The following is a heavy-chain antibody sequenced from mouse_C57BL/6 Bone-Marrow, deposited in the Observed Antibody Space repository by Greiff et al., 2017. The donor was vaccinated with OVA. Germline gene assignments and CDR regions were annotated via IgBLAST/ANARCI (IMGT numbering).Heavy chain of an antibody. CDR3: AREGDGNFYFDY. Sequence: QVQLQQPGAELVKPGASVQLSCKASGYTFTSYWMHWVKQRPGQGLEWIGMIHPNSGSTNYNEKFKSKATLTVDKSSSTAYMQLSSLTSEDSAVYYCAREGDGNFYFDYWGQGTTLTVSS. J-gene: IGHJ2*01. V-gene: IGHV1-64*01. CDR2: IHPNSGST. CDR1: GYTFTSYW. D-gene: IGHD2-1*01.